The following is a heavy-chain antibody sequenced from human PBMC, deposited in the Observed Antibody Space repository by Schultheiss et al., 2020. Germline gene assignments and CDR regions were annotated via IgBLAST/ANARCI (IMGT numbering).Heavy chain of an antibody. CDR1: GGSISSSSYY. V-gene: IGHV4-39*01. D-gene: IGHD3/OR15-3a*01. CDR2: IYYSGST. J-gene: IGHJ5*02. Sequence: SETLSLTCTVSGGSISSSSYYWGWIRQPPGKGLEWIGSIYYSGSTYYNPSLKSRVTISVDTSKNQFSLKLSSVTAADTAVYYCARVGPASNWFDPWGQGTLVTGSS. CDR3: ARVGPASNWFDP.